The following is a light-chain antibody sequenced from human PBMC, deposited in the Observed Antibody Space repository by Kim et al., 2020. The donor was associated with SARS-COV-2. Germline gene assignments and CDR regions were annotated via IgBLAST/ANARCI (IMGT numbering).Light chain of an antibody. CDR1: SSDVGGYNR. J-gene: IGLJ3*02. V-gene: IGLV2-18*02. CDR2: EVT. Sequence: GQSVTIDCTGTSSDVGGYNRVSWYQHPPRTAPKLLIYEVTNRPSGVPDRFSGSKSGNTASLTISGLLAEDEGDYYCSSFTSSTTWVFGGGTQLTVL. CDR3: SSFTSSTTWV.